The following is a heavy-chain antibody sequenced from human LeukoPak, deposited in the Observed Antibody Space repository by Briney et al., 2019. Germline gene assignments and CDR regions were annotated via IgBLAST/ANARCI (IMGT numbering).Heavy chain of an antibody. D-gene: IGHD1-26*01. CDR2: ISAYNGNT. CDR1: GYTFTSYG. V-gene: IGHV1-18*01. CDR3: ARVIVGAFCSDY. J-gene: IGHJ4*02. Sequence: ASVTVSCKASGYTFTSYGISWVRQARGQGLEGMGWISAYNGNTNYAQKLQGRVTMTTDTSTSTAYMELRSLRSDDTAVYYCARVIVGAFCSDYWGQGTLVTVSS.